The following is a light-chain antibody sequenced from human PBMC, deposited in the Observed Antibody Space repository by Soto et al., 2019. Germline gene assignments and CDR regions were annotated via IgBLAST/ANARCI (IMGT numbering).Light chain of an antibody. CDR3: QQYGGSLLVT. CDR2: GAS. CDR1: QSVSNTY. J-gene: IGKJ4*01. V-gene: IGKV3-20*01. Sequence: EIVLTQSPGTLSLSPGERATLSCRASQSVSNTYLAWYQQKAGQAPRLLIYGASNRATGIPDRFSGTGSGTDFTLTITRLEPEDFAVYYCQQYGGSLLVTFGGGTKVEI.